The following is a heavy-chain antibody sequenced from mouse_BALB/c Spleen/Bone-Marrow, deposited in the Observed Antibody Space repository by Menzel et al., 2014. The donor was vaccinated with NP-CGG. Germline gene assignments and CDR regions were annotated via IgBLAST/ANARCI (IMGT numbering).Heavy chain of an antibody. CDR1: GFSIKDTY. Sequence: EVKLQESGAELVKPGASVKLSCTASGFSIKDTYMYWVKQRPEQGLEWIGRIDPANGNTKYDPKFQDKATITADTSSNTAYLQLSSLTSEDTAVYYCARYYYGSSLFAYWGQGTLVTVSA. CDR2: IDPANGNT. J-gene: IGHJ3*01. D-gene: IGHD1-1*01. V-gene: IGHV14-3*02. CDR3: ARYYYGSSLFAY.